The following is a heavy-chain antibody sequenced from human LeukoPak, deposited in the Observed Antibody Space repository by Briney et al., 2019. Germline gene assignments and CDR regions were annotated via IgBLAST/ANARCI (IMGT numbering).Heavy chain of an antibody. Sequence: GGSLRLSCAASGFTFSSYGMSWVRQAPGKGLEWVSAISGSGGSTYYADSVKGRFTISRDNSKNTLYLQMNSLRAEDTAVYYCSKDIRSGSFFTSWYFDYWGQGTLVTVSS. V-gene: IGHV3-23*01. D-gene: IGHD1-26*01. CDR2: ISGSGGST. CDR1: GFTFSSYG. CDR3: SKDIRSGSFFTSWYFDY. J-gene: IGHJ4*02.